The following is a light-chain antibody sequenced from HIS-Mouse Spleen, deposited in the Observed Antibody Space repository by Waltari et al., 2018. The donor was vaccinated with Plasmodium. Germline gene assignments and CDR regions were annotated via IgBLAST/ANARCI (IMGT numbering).Light chain of an antibody. CDR3: MQGTHWPGT. J-gene: IGKJ1*01. CDR2: KVS. Sequence: DVVMTQSPLSLPVTIGQPASISCRSSQSLVHSDGNPYLNWFQQRPSQSPRRLSYKVSNLDSVGPDRFSGSGSGTDFTLKISRVEAEDVGVYYFMQGTHWPGTFGQGTKVEIK. V-gene: IGKV2-30*02. CDR1: QSLVHSDGNPY.